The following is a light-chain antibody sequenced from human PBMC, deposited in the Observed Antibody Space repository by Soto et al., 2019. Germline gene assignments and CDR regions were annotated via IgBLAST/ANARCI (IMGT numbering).Light chain of an antibody. Sequence: EIVLTQSPGTLSLSPGERATLSCRASQSVSSNYLAWYQQKPGQAPRLLIYGASRRATGIPDRFSGSGSGTDFTLTISRLEPEDFVVYYWQQYGSSPPYTFGQGTKLEIK. CDR3: QQYGSSPPYT. CDR1: QSVSSNY. J-gene: IGKJ2*01. V-gene: IGKV3-20*01. CDR2: GAS.